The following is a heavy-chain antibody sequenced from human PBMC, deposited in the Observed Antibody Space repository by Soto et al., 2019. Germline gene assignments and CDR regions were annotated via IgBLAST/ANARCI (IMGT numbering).Heavy chain of an antibody. CDR1: GYTFTRYG. V-gene: IGHV1-18*01. J-gene: IGHJ4*02. Sequence: QVQLVQSGAEVKKPGASVKVSCKASGYTFTRYGISWVRQAPGQGLEWMGWISVYNGNTNYAQKLQGRVTMTTDTSTSTADMELRSLRSDDTAVYYCASGADSGYDNGPSDYWGQGTLVTVSS. D-gene: IGHD5-12*01. CDR2: ISVYNGNT. CDR3: ASGADSGYDNGPSDY.